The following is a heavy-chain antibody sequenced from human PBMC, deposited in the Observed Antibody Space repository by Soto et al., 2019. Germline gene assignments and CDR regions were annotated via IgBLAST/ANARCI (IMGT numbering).Heavy chain of an antibody. Sequence: SETLSLTCTVSGDSMSGYHWNWIRQPPGKGLQWIGYFHNSGSTTYDSSLKSRVTISIDTSKSQSSLKLTSVTTADTAVYYCARDESHDYSNYHDYWGQGTLVTVSS. CDR3: ARDESHDYSNYHDY. J-gene: IGHJ4*02. CDR1: GDSMSGYH. V-gene: IGHV4-59*01. CDR2: FHNSGST. D-gene: IGHD4-4*01.